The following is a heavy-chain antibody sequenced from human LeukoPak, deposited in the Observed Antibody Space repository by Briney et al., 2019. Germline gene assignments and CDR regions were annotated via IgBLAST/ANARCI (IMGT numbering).Heavy chain of an antibody. V-gene: IGHV3-23*01. J-gene: IGHJ4*02. CDR1: GFIFSNYA. D-gene: IGHD6-19*01. Sequence: GGSLRPSCAASGFIFSNYAMSWVRQVPGRGLEWVSTISSRGDSTYVDDSVKGRFTISRDNSKNSLYLQMNTVRAEDTAVYYCVKGPRPDITVAHTVENWGQGTLVTVSS. CDR3: VKGPRPDITVAHTVEN. CDR2: ISSRGDST.